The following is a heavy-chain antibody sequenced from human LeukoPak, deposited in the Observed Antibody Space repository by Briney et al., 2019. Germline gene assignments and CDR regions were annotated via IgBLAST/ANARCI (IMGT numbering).Heavy chain of an antibody. D-gene: IGHD4-23*01. CDR1: GFTFSSYS. CDR2: ISSSSSYI. J-gene: IGHJ4*02. Sequence: GGSLRLSCAASGFTFSSYSMNWVRQAPGKGLEWVSSISSSSSYIYYADSVKGRLTISRDNAKNSLYLQMNSLRAEDTAVYYCARDDYGGNSADYWGQGTLVTVPS. CDR3: ARDDYGGNSADY. V-gene: IGHV3-21*01.